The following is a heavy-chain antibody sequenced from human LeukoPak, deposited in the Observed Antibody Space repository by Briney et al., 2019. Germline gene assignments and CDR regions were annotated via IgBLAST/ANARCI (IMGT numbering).Heavy chain of an antibody. V-gene: IGHV3-30*03. CDR3: KSGGAAPGSFDN. Sequence: GGSLRLSCAASGFTFSSYGMHWVRQAPGKGLEWVAVISYDGSNKYYADSVKGRFTISRDNSKNTLYLQMNSLRVEDTAVYYCKSGGAAPGSFDNWGQGTLVTVSP. CDR2: ISYDGSNK. D-gene: IGHD6-13*01. CDR1: GFTFSSYG. J-gene: IGHJ4*02.